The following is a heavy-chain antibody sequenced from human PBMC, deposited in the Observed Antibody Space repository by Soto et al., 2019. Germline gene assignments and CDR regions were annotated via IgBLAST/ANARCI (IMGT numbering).Heavy chain of an antibody. CDR2: IIPIFGTA. CDR1: GGTFSSYA. J-gene: IGHJ6*02. D-gene: IGHD4-17*01. V-gene: IGHV1-69*01. CDR3: ARPLSGDYISTPLYGMDV. Sequence: QVQLVQSGAEVKKPGSSVKVSCKASGGTFSSYAISWVRQAPGQGLEWMGGIIPIFGTANYAQKFQGRVTITADESTSTAYMELSSLRSEDTAVYYCARPLSGDYISTPLYGMDVWGQGTTVTVSS.